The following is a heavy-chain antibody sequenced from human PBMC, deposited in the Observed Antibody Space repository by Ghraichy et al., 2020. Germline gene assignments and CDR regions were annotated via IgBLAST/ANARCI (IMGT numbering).Heavy chain of an antibody. CDR3: AKDLTLDFYGSGSYGMDV. CDR1: GFSFNEYG. Sequence: GESLNISCATSGFSFNEYGMHWVRQAPGKGLEWVAFIQSDGGDKYYGDSVKGRFTIARDNSRTTLFLQMNSLRPEDTAVYYCAKDLTLDFYGSGSYGMDVWGQGTTVTVSS. V-gene: IGHV3-30*02. D-gene: IGHD3-10*01. J-gene: IGHJ6*02. CDR2: IQSDGGDK.